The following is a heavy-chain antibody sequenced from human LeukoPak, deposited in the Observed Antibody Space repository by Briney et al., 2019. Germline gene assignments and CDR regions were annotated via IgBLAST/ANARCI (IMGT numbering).Heavy chain of an antibody. CDR3: AKEYGSGWRYRDY. J-gene: IGHJ4*02. V-gene: IGHV3-30*18. CDR2: ISSDGSNK. D-gene: IGHD6-19*01. CDR1: GFTFSSYG. Sequence: GGSLRLSCAASGFTFSSYGMHWVRQAPGKGLEWVAVISSDGSNKYYADSVKGRLTISRDNSKNTLYLQMNSLRGEDTAVYYCAKEYGSGWRYRDYWGQGTLVTVSS.